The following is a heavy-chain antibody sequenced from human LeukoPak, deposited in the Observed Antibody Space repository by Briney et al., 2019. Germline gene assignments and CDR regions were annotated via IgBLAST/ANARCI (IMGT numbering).Heavy chain of an antibody. D-gene: IGHD2-2*01. V-gene: IGHV4-59*08. CDR1: GGSISSYY. CDR3: ARLGRIVVVPAATNWFDP. Sequence: SETLSLTCTVSGGSISSYYWSWIRQPPGKGLEWIGYIYYSGSTNYNPSLKSRVTISVDTSKNQFSLKLSSVTAADTAVYYCARLGRIVVVPAATNWFDPWGQGTLVTVSS. J-gene: IGHJ5*02. CDR2: IYYSGST.